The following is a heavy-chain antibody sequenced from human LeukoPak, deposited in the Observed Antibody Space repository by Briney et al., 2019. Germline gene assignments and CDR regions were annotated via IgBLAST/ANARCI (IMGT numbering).Heavy chain of an antibody. D-gene: IGHD4/OR15-4a*01. V-gene: IGHV1-2*02. CDR1: GYTFTGCY. CDR2: INPNSGGT. CDR3: ARALSTREAFDI. J-gene: IGHJ3*02. Sequence: GASVKVSCEASGYTFTGCYMHWVRQAPGQGLEWMGWINPNSGGTNYAQKFQGRVTMTRDTSISTAYMELSRLRSDDTAVYYCARALSTREAFDIWGQGTMVTVSS.